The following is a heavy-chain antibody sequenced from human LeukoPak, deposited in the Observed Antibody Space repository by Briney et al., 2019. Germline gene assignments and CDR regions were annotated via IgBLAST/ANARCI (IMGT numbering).Heavy chain of an antibody. CDR2: IYYSGST. D-gene: IGHD5-18*01. CDR1: GGSISSSSYY. V-gene: IGHV4-39*07. Sequence: SETLSLTCTVSGGSISSSSYYWGWIHQPPGKGPEWIGSIYYSGSTYYNPSLKSRVTISVDTSKNQFSLKLSSVTAADTAVYYCARLRGYSYGDFDYWGQGTLVTVSS. J-gene: IGHJ4*02. CDR3: ARLRGYSYGDFDY.